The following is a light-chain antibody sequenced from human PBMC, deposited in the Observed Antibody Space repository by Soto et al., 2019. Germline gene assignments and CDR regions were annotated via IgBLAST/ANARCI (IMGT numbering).Light chain of an antibody. Sequence: EIVLTQSPAPLSLSTGERATLSCRSSQSISNYLAWYQHKPGQAPRLLISDASNRATGIPARFSGSGSETDFTLTISSLEPEDSAVYYCQQRSNWPSLTSGGGTKV. CDR1: QSISNY. J-gene: IGKJ4*01. V-gene: IGKV3-11*01. CDR2: DAS. CDR3: QQRSNWPSLT.